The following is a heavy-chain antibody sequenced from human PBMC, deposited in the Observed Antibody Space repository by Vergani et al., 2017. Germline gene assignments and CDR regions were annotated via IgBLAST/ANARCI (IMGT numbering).Heavy chain of an antibody. CDR1: CGSINRHY. J-gene: IGHJ6*02. V-gene: IGHV4-59*11. CDR3: ASEEYGMDV. Sequence: QVQLQESGPGLVKPSETLSLTCTVSCGSINRHYWNWIRQPPGKGLEWIGYIHHSGSTHYNPSLKTRVTMLVDTSKNQFSLKLSSVAAADTAVYYCASEEYGMDVWGQGTTVTVSS. CDR2: IHHSGST.